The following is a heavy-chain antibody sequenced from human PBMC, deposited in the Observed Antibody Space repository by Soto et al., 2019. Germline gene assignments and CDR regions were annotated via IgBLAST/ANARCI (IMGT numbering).Heavy chain of an antibody. V-gene: IGHV3-33*01. J-gene: IGHJ4*02. Sequence: QVQLEESGGGVVQPGRSLRLSCAASGFTFSSYGMHWVRQAPGKGLEWVAVIWYDGSNKYYADSVKGRFTISRDNSKNTLYLQLNSLRPEDTAVFYCATDRSGGYFDYWGQGTLVTVSS. CDR1: GFTFSSYG. D-gene: IGHD6-25*01. CDR2: IWYDGSNK. CDR3: ATDRSGGYFDY.